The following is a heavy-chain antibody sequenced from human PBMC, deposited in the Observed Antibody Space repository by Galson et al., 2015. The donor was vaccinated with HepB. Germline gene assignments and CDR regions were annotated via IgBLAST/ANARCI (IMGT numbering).Heavy chain of an antibody. Sequence: SETLSLTCTVSGDSIRSTSYYWGWIRQPPGKGLEWIGSISFSGSASYNPSLQRRVTISIDTSQSQISLKLTSVTAADTAVYYCAAPHRRSGCSILGCYYYDFWGQGTMVTVSS. D-gene: IGHD2-15*01. CDR3: AAPHRRSGCSILGCYYYDF. J-gene: IGHJ4*02. CDR1: GDSIRSTSYY. V-gene: IGHV4-39*01. CDR2: ISFSGSA.